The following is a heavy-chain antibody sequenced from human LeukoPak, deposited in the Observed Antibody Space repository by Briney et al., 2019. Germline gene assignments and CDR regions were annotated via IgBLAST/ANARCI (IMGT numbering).Heavy chain of an antibody. CDR2: ISGSGGST. J-gene: IGHJ4*02. CDR1: GFTFSSYA. D-gene: IGHD3-16*02. V-gene: IGHV3-23*01. CDR3: AKASRGVITFGGVIVPGYLDY. Sequence: GGSLRLSCAASGFTFSSYAMSWVRQAPGKGLEWVSAISGSGGSTYYADSVKGRFTISRDNSKNTLYLQMNSLRAEDTAVYYCAKASRGVITFGGVIVPGYLDYWGQGTLVTVSS.